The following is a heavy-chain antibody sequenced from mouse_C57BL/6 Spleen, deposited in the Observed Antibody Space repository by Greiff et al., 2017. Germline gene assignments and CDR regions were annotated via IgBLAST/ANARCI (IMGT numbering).Heavy chain of an antibody. J-gene: IGHJ2*01. CDR2: ISSGSSTI. CDR1: GFTFSDYG. Sequence: EVQVVESGGGLVKPGGSLKLSCAASGFTFSDYGMHWVRQAPEKGLEWVAYISSGSSTIYYADTVKGRFTISRDNAKDTLFLQMTRLRSEDTAMYYCARPYDALYCDYWGQGTTLTVSS. V-gene: IGHV5-17*01. D-gene: IGHD2-3*01. CDR3: ARPYDALYCDY.